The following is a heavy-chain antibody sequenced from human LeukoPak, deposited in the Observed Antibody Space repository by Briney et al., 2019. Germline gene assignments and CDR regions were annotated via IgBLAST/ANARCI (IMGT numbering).Heavy chain of an antibody. Sequence: SETLSLTCAVYGGPFSGYYWSWIRQPPGKGLEWIGEINHSGSTNYNPSLKSRVTISVDTSKNQFSLKLSSVTAADTAVYYCARAVLGWFDPWGQGTLVTVSS. J-gene: IGHJ5*02. CDR2: INHSGST. CDR3: ARAVLGWFDP. CDR1: GGPFSGYY. V-gene: IGHV4-34*01. D-gene: IGHD7-27*01.